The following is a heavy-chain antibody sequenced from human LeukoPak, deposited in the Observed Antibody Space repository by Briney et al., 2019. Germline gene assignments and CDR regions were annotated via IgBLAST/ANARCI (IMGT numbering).Heavy chain of an antibody. J-gene: IGHJ2*01. CDR2: IYYSGST. Sequence: SETLSLTCTVSGGSISSYYWSWVRQPAGKGLEWIGYIYYSGSTNYNPSLKSRVTISVDTSKNQFSLKLSSVTAADTAVYYCARYAVVAHWYFDLWGRGTLVTVSS. CDR1: GGSISSYY. D-gene: IGHD2-15*01. CDR3: ARYAVVAHWYFDL. V-gene: IGHV4-59*08.